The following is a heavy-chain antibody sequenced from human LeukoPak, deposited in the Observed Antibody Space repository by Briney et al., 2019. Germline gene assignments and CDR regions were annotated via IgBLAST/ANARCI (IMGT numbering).Heavy chain of an antibody. CDR3: ARDVGLDIVVVPAAIWFDP. D-gene: IGHD2-2*03. J-gene: IGHJ5*02. Sequence: SVKVSCKASGGTFNKYASSRVRQAPGQGLEWMGRIIPILGIENYAQKFQGRVTITADKSTSTAYMELSSLRSEDTAVYYCARDVGLDIVVVPAAIWFDPWGQGTLVTVSS. CDR2: IIPILGIE. V-gene: IGHV1-69*04. CDR1: GGTFNKYA.